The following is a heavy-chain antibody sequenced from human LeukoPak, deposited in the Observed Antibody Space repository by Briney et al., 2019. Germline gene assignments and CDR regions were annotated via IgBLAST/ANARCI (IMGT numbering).Heavy chain of an antibody. J-gene: IGHJ3*02. Sequence: SETLSLPCAVYGGSFSGYYWSWIRQPPGKGLEWIGEINHSGSTNYNPSLKSRVTISVDTSKNQFSLKLSSVTAADTAVYYCARGFYDFWSGYSDAFDIWGQGTMVTVSS. CDR2: INHSGST. CDR1: GGSFSGYY. D-gene: IGHD3-3*01. V-gene: IGHV4-34*01. CDR3: ARGFYDFWSGYSDAFDI.